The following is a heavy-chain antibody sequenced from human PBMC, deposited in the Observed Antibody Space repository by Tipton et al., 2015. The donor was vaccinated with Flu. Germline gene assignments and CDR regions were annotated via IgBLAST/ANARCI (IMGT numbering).Heavy chain of an antibody. CDR1: GGSISSSSYY. CDR2: IYYSGST. Sequence: LRLSCTVSGGSISSSSYYWGWIRQPPGKGLEWIGCIYYSGSTYYNPSLKSRVTISVDTSTNQFSLRLSSVTAADTAVYYCARLYGGYDQGYSSSWPDDWGQGTLVTVS. CDR3: ARLYGGYDQGYSSSWPDD. V-gene: IGHV4-39*07. D-gene: IGHD6-13*01. J-gene: IGHJ4*02.